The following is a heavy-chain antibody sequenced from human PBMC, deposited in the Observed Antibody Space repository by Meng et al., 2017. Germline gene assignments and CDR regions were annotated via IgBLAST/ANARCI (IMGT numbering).Heavy chain of an antibody. CDR1: GGTFSSYA. CDR2: IIPIFGTA. Sequence: SVKVSCKASGGTFSSYAISWLRQAPGQGLEWMGGIIPIFGTANYAQKFQGRVTITADKSTSTAYMELSSLRSEDTAVYYCARGDRRSSWYTHDAFDIWGQGTMVTVSS. D-gene: IGHD6-13*01. J-gene: IGHJ3*02. CDR3: ARGDRRSSWYTHDAFDI. V-gene: IGHV1-69*06.